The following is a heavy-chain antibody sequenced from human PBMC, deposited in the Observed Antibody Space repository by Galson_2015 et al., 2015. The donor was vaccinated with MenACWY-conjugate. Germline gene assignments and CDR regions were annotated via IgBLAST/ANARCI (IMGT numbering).Heavy chain of an antibody. CDR3: ARAISLRGSGNFPPDYMDV. V-gene: IGHV3-53*01. J-gene: IGHJ6*03. Sequence: SLRLSCAASGFTFSDYWMHWVRQGPGKGLECVSVIYSGGSTYYTDSVKGRFTVSSDSSKNTVHLQMDNLRVEDTAVYYCARAISLRGSGNFPPDYMDVWGKGTTVTVSS. CDR2: IYSGGST. CDR1: GFTFSDYW. D-gene: IGHD3-10*01.